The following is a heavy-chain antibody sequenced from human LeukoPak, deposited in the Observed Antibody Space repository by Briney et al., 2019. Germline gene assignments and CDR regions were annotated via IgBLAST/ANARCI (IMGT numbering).Heavy chain of an antibody. V-gene: IGHV1-8*01. J-gene: IGHJ6*02. Sequence: ASVKVSCKASGYTFTSYDINWVRQATGQGLEWMGWMNPNSGNTGYAQKFQGRVTMTRNTSISTAYMELSSPRSEDTAVYYCARWGTEAEKTGVSYYYYGMDVWGQGTTVTVSS. CDR3: ARWGTEAEKTGVSYYYYGMDV. CDR2: MNPNSGNT. CDR1: GYTFTSYD. D-gene: IGHD1-14*01.